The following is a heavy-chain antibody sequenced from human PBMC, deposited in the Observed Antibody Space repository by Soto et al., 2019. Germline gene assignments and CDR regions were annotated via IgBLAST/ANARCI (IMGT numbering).Heavy chain of an antibody. CDR1: GGTFSSYA. D-gene: IGHD2-2*02. V-gene: IGHV1-69*13. Sequence: GASVKVSCKASGGTFSSYAISWVRQAPGQGLEWMGGIIPIFGTANYAQKFQGRVTITADESTSTAYMELSSLRSEDTAVYYCAREPPYCSSTSCYTGSDYYYGMDVWGQGTTVTVSS. J-gene: IGHJ6*02. CDR3: AREPPYCSSTSCYTGSDYYYGMDV. CDR2: IIPIFGTA.